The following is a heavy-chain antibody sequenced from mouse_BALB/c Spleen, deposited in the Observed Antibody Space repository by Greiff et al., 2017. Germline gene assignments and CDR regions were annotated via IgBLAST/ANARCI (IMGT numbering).Heavy chain of an antibody. V-gene: IGHV1-7*01. D-gene: IGHD1-2*01. J-gene: IGHJ4*01. CDR3: TREGLLRLRYAMDY. Sequence: QVQLKESGAELAKPGASVKMSCKASGYTFTNYWMHWVKQRPGQGLEWVGYINPSTSYTEYNQKFKDKATLTADKSSSTAYMQLSSLTSEDSAVYYCTREGLLRLRYAMDYWGQGTSVTVSS. CDR1: GYTFTNYW. CDR2: INPSTSYT.